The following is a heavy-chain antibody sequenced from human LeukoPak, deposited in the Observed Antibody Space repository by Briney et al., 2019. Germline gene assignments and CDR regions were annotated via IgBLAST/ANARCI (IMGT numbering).Heavy chain of an antibody. CDR1: GFTVSSNY. CDR2: IYSGGST. D-gene: IGHD4/OR15-4a*01. J-gene: IGHJ6*02. Sequence: PGGSLRLSCAASGFTVSSNYMSWVRQAPGKGLEWVSVIYSGGSTYYADSVKGRFTISRDNSKNTLYLQMNSLRAEDTAAYYCARGTMHCLKVYGMDVWGQGTTVTVSS. CDR3: ARGTMHCLKVYGMDV. V-gene: IGHV3-66*01.